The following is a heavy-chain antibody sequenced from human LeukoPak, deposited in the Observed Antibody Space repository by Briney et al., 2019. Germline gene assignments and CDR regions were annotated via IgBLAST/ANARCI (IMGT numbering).Heavy chain of an antibody. CDR1: GFTFSSYA. CDR3: AKGGKWDVTPFDY. Sequence: GGSLRHSCAASGFTFSSYAMSWVRQAPGKGLEWVSTISGGGGSTYYADSVKGRFTISRDNSKNTLYLQVNSLRAEDTAVYYCAKGGKWDVTPFDYWGQGTLVTVSS. J-gene: IGHJ4*02. V-gene: IGHV3-23*01. D-gene: IGHD1-26*01. CDR2: ISGGGGST.